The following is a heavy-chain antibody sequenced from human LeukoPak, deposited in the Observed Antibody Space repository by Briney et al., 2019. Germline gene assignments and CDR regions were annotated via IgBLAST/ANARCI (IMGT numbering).Heavy chain of an antibody. CDR2: ISSYNGNT. D-gene: IGHD6-19*01. J-gene: IGHJ4*02. V-gene: IGHV1-18*04. CDR3: ARASDSSGYPDY. CDR1: GYTFTSYD. Sequence: GASVKVSCKASGYTFTSYDISWVRQAPGQGLEWMGWISSYNGNTNYAQKLQGRVIMTTDTSTSTAYMELRSLRSEDTAVYYCARASDSSGYPDYWGQGTLVTVSS.